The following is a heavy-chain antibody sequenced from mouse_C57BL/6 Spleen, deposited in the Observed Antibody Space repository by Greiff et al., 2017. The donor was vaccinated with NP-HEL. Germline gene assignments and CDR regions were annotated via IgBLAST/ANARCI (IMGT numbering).Heavy chain of an antibody. CDR2: IDPETGGT. V-gene: IGHV1-15*01. Sequence: VQLQQSGAELVRPGASVTLSCKASGYTFTDYEMHWVKQTPVHGLEWIGAIDPETGGTAYNQKFKGKAILTADKSSSTAYMELRSLTSEDSAVYYRTPDGYYVGPWFAYWGQGTLVTVSA. D-gene: IGHD2-3*01. CDR3: TPDGYYVGPWFAY. CDR1: GYTFTDYE. J-gene: IGHJ3*01.